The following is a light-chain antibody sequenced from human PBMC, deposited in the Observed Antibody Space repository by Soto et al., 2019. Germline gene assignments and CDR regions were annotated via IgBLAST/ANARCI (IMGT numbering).Light chain of an antibody. CDR1: QSFLYSSNNKNY. CDR3: QQYYSTPWT. Sequence: DILMTHSPVSLAVSLGERATINCKSSQSFLYSSNNKNYLAWYQQKPGQPPKLLIYWASTRESGVPDRFSGSGSGTDFTLTISSLQAEDVAVYYCQQYYSTPWTFGQGTKVDIK. J-gene: IGKJ1*01. V-gene: IGKV4-1*01. CDR2: WAS.